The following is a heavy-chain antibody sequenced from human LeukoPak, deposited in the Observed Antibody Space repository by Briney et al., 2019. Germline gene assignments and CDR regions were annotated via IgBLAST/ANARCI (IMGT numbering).Heavy chain of an antibody. CDR3: ARGSRLDTPAVDY. J-gene: IGHJ4*02. D-gene: IGHD6-19*01. CDR1: GFTFSSYE. V-gene: IGHV3-48*03. Sequence: GGSLRLSCAASGFTFSSYEMNWVRQAPGKGLEWVSYISSSGSTIYYADSVKGRFTISRDNAKNSLYLQMNSRRAEDTAVYYCARGSRLDTPAVDYWGQGTLVTVFS. CDR2: ISSSGSTI.